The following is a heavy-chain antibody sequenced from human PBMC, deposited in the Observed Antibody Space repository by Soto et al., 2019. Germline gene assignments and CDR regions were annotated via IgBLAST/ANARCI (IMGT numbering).Heavy chain of an antibody. V-gene: IGHV4-34*01. CDR1: GGSFSGYY. CDR2: INHSGST. Sequence: SETLSLTCAVYGGSFSGYYWSWIRQPPGKGLEWIGEINHSGSTNYNPSLKSRVTISVDTSKNQFSLKLSSVTAADTAVYYCARGGYPNIVVVPAANSDDAFDIWGQGTRVIVSS. CDR3: ARGGYPNIVVVPAANSDDAFDI. D-gene: IGHD2-2*01. J-gene: IGHJ3*02.